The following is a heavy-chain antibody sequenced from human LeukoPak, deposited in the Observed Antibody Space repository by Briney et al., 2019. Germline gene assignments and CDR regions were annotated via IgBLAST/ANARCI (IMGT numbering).Heavy chain of an antibody. V-gene: IGHV4-59*01. CDR3: ARVAARGESSWYNNWFDP. Sequence: PSETLSLTCTVSGGSISSYYWSWIRQPPGKGLEWIGYIYYSGSTNYNPSLKSRVTISVDTSKNQFSLKLSSVTAADTAVYYRARVAARGESSWYNNWFDPWGQGTLVTVSS. CDR1: GGSISSYY. J-gene: IGHJ5*02. D-gene: IGHD6-13*01. CDR2: IYYSGST.